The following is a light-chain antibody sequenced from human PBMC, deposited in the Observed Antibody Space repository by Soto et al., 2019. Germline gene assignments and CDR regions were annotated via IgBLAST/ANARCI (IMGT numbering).Light chain of an antibody. V-gene: IGLV2-14*01. CDR3: SSYTTSSTVV. Sequence: QSALTQPASVSGSPGQSITISCTGTSSDVGGYNFVSWYQQHPAKAPKLMIYEVSSRPSGVSNRFSGSKSGNTASLTISGLQPEDEADYYCSSYTTSSTVVFGTGTKVTVL. J-gene: IGLJ1*01. CDR2: EVS. CDR1: SSDVGGYNF.